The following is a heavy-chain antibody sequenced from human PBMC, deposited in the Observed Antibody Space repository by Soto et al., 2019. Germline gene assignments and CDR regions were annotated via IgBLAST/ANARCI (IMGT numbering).Heavy chain of an antibody. CDR3: AGTTSHYWYYMDV. V-gene: IGHV6-1*01. D-gene: IGHD1-7*01. CDR1: GDNVSINRAA. CDR2: TYYRTRWYY. J-gene: IGHJ6*03. Sequence: PSHTHSLTCVISGDNVSINRAAWNWIQQSPSRGLEWLGRTYYRTRWYYDYAVSVRSRITVNPDTSKNQFSLQLTSVTPEDTAVYYCAGTTSHYWYYMDVWGKGTTVTVSS.